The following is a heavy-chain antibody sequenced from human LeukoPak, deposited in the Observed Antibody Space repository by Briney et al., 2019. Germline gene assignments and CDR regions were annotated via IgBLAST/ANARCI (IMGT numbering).Heavy chain of an antibody. Sequence: GESLKISCEASGFNFNNYWVGWVRQMPGKGLEWMGKIDPSDSYTSYSPSFQGHVTISADKSISTAYLQWSSLQASDSAMYYCARQPGIAVADPFDFWGQGTLVTVSS. CDR2: IDPSDSYT. V-gene: IGHV5-10-1*01. CDR3: ARQPGIAVADPFDF. CDR1: GFNFNNYW. J-gene: IGHJ4*02. D-gene: IGHD6-19*01.